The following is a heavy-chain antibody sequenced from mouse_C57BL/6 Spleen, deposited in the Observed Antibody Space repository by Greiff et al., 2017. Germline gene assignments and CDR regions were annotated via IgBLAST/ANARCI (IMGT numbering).Heavy chain of an antibody. CDR2: IYPSDSET. Sequence: QVQLQQSGAELVRPGSSVKLSCKASGYTFTSYWMDWVKQRPGQGLEWIGNIYPSDSETHYNQKFKDKATLTVDKSSSTAYMQLSSLTSEDSAVYYCAREGYDRVWYFEVWGTGTTVTVSS. CDR1: GYTFTSYW. J-gene: IGHJ1*03. D-gene: IGHD2-3*01. V-gene: IGHV1-61*01. CDR3: AREGYDRVWYFEV.